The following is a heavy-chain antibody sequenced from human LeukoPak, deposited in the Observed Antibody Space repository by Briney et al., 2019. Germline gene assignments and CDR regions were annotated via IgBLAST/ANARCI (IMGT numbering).Heavy chain of an antibody. J-gene: IGHJ3*02. V-gene: IGHV5-51*01. Sequence: GESLKISCKASGYSFTSNWIGWVRQMPGKGLEWMGIIYPGDSDTRYSPSFQGQVTISADKSISTAYLQWSSLKASDTAMYYCARPNVQNYDFWSGHRHDAFDIWGQGTMVTVSS. CDR3: ARPNVQNYDFWSGHRHDAFDI. CDR1: GYSFTSNW. CDR2: IYPGDSDT. D-gene: IGHD3-3*01.